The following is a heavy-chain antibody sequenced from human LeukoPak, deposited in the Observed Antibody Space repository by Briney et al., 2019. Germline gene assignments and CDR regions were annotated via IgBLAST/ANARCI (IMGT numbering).Heavy chain of an antibody. CDR2: ISWNSGSI. V-gene: IGHV3-9*01. Sequence: GRSLRLSCAASGFTFDDYAMHWVRQAPGKGLEWVSGISWNSGSIGYADSVKGRFTISRDNAKNSLYLQMNSLRAEDTALYYCAKEGGQGRCVDYWGQGTLVTVSS. J-gene: IGHJ4*02. D-gene: IGHD3-16*01. CDR1: GFTFDDYA. CDR3: AKEGGQGRCVDY.